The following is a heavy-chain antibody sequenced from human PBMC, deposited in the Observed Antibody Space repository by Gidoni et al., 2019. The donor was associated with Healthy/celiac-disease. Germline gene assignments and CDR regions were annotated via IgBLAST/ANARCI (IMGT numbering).Heavy chain of an antibody. CDR2: IYSGGST. D-gene: IGHD3-22*01. J-gene: IGHJ4*02. CDR1: GFTVRSHY. Sequence: EVQLVESGGGLVQPGGSMRLSCAASGFTVRSHYMSWVRQAPGKGLEWVSVIYSGGSTYYADSVKGRFTISRDNSKNTLYLQMNSLRAEDTAVYYCAKSTRASYYYDSSGGDYWGQGTLVTVSS. CDR3: AKSTRASYYYDSSGGDY. V-gene: IGHV3-66*02.